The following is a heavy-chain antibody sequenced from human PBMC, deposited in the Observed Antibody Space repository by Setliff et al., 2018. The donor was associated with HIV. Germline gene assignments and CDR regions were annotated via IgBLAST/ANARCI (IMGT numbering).Heavy chain of an antibody. J-gene: IGHJ4*02. CDR3: AKGETGVLQGFDY. CDR2: IYRDGAT. V-gene: IGHV3-53*01. D-gene: IGHD3-16*01. Sequence: GESLKISCAASGFNVNNKYMSWVRQAPGKGLEWVSVIYRDGATYYADSVKGRFTISRDTAKNTVYLQMNSLTSEDTAVYYCAKGETGVLQGFDYWGQGTLVTVS. CDR1: GFNVNNKY.